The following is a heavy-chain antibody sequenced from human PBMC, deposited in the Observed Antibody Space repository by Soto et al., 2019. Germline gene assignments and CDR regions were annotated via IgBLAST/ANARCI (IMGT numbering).Heavy chain of an antibody. Sequence: PGGSLRLSCAASGFTFSSYGMHWVRQAPGKGLEWVAVISHDGSNKYYADSVKGRFTISRDNSKNTLYLQMNSLRAEDTAVYYCAKDLGLNYYDSSGYFDYWGQGTLVTVSS. J-gene: IGHJ4*02. D-gene: IGHD3-22*01. V-gene: IGHV3-30*18. CDR3: AKDLGLNYYDSSGYFDY. CDR1: GFTFSSYG. CDR2: ISHDGSNK.